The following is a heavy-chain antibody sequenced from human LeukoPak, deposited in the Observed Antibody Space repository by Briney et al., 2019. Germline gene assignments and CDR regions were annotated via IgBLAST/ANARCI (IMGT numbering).Heavy chain of an antibody. CDR3: AKENYDSSGYTQSDY. CDR1: GFTFSSYA. Sequence: GSLRLPCAASGFTFSSYAMSWVRQAPGKGLEWVSAISGTGGSTYYADSVKGRFTISRDNSKNTLYLQMNSLRAEDTAVYYCAKENYDSSGYTQSDYWGQGTLVTVSS. CDR2: ISGTGGST. J-gene: IGHJ4*02. D-gene: IGHD3-22*01. V-gene: IGHV3-23*01.